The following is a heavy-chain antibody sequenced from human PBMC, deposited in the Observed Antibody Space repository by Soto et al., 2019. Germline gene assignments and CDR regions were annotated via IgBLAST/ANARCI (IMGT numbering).Heavy chain of an antibody. Sequence: QSQTLSLTCAISGDSVSSNSAAWNWIRQSPSRGLEWLGRTYYRSKWYNDYAVSVKSRITINPDTSKNQFSLQLNSVTPEDTAVYYCARGVDCSSTSCYYYYGMDVWGQGTTVTVSS. CDR3: ARGVDCSSTSCYYYYGMDV. V-gene: IGHV6-1*01. J-gene: IGHJ6*02. CDR2: TYYRSKWYN. D-gene: IGHD2-2*01. CDR1: GDSVSSNSAA.